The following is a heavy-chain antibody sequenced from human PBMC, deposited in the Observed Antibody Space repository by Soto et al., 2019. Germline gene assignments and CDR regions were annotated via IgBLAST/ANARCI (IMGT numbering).Heavy chain of an antibody. Sequence: ASVKVSCKASGYTFTSYGISWVRQAPGQGLEWKGWISAYNGNTNKAQKIQGRDTMTTDTSTSTTYMEMRSLRSDDTAVYYCARGVYYDSNGDAFDIWGQGTMVTVSS. D-gene: IGHD3-22*01. J-gene: IGHJ3*02. CDR3: ARGVYYDSNGDAFDI. CDR1: GYTFTSYG. V-gene: IGHV1-18*01. CDR2: ISAYNGNT.